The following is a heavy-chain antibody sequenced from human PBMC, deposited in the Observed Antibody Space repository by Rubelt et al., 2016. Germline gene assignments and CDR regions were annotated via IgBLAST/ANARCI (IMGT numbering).Heavy chain of an antibody. CDR1: GYTFTSYA. CDR2: INAGNGNT. CDR3: ARDQLALYAFDI. V-gene: IGHV1-3*01. Sequence: QVQLVQSGAEVKRPGASVKVSCKASGYTFTSYAMHSVRQAPGQRLEWMGWINAGNGNTNYAQKLQGRVTMTTDTSTSTAYMELRSLRSDDTAVYFCARDQLALYAFDIWGQGTMVTVSS. J-gene: IGHJ3*02. D-gene: IGHD1-1*01.